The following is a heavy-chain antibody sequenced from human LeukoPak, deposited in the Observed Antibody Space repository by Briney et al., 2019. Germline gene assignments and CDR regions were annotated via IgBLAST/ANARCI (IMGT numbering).Heavy chain of an antibody. CDR2: IFPGDSET. D-gene: IGHD4-17*01. V-gene: IGHV5-51*01. Sequence: GESLKISCQVSGPSFPNFWITWVRQMPGKGLEWMGIIFPGDSETRYSPSFQGQVTISADKSISTAYLQWSSLKASDTAMYYCARQKYGDYYFDYWSQGTLVTVSS. J-gene: IGHJ4*02. CDR1: GPSFPNFW. CDR3: ARQKYGDYYFDY.